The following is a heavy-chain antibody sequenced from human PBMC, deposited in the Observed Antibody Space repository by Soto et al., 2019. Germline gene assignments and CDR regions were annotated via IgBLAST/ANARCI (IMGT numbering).Heavy chain of an antibody. D-gene: IGHD1-20*01. Sequence: SEKVASKSSWYTLPDQYIASGRQLPGQGLEWVGWINPKNGGINYAQKFQGRVTMSRDTSVNTSYMDLNRLNFDDSAIYYCVRGRSVLYLDLWGRGTQVAVS. CDR1: WYTLPDQY. J-gene: IGHJ1*01. CDR2: INPKNGGI. CDR3: VRGRSVLYLDL. V-gene: IGHV1-2*02.